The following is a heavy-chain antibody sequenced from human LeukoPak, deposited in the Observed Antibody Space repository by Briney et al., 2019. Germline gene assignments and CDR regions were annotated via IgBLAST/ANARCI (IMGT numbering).Heavy chain of an antibody. V-gene: IGHV4-34*01. J-gene: IGHJ5*01. CDR3: ARGSPKHDS. CDR2: INHSGAT. CDR1: GGSFSGYY. Sequence: SETLSLTCAVYGGSFSGYYWSWIRQPPGKGLEWIGEINHSGATKYNPSLKSRLTISVGPSKNQFSLKLKSVTAADTAVYYCARGSPKHDSWGQGTLVAVSS.